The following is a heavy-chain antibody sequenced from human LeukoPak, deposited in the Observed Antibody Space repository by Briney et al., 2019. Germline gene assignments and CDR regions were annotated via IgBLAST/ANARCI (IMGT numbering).Heavy chain of an antibody. J-gene: IGHJ3*02. CDR2: IYYSGST. CDR3: ARVTVGATTTNAFDI. D-gene: IGHD1-26*01. CDR1: GGSLSSGDYY. Sequence: SETLSLTCTVSGGSLSSGDYYGSWIRQPPGKGLEWVGYIYYSGSTYYNPSLKSRVTISVDASKNQFSLKLSSVTAADTAVYYCARVTVGATTTNAFDIWGQGTMVTVSS. V-gene: IGHV4-30-4*08.